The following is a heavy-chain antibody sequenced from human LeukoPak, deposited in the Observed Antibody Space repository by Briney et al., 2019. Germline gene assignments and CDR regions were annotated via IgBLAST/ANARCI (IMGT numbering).Heavy chain of an antibody. CDR1: GFTFSSYG. J-gene: IGHJ3*02. Sequence: GRSLRLSCAASGFTFSSYGMHWVRQAPGKGLEWVAVISYDGSNKYYADSVKGRFTISRDNSKNTLYVQMDSLRAEDTAVYYCAKDISSTWYLGAFDIWGQGTMVTVSS. CDR2: ISYDGSNK. CDR3: AKDISSTWYLGAFDI. V-gene: IGHV3-30*18. D-gene: IGHD6-13*01.